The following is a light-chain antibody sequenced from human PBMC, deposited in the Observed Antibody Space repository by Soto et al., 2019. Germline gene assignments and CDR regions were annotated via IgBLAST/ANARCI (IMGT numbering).Light chain of an antibody. J-gene: IGKJ3*01. CDR3: QQYDSSFFT. CDR1: QSVASSY. CDR2: GAS. Sequence: IVLTQSPGTLSLSPGQRATVSCRASQSVASSYLTWYQQKPGQAPRLLIYGASTRASGVPDRFSGSGSGTDFTLTISRLEHEDSAVYYCQQYDSSFFTFGPGTKVEIK. V-gene: IGKV3-20*01.